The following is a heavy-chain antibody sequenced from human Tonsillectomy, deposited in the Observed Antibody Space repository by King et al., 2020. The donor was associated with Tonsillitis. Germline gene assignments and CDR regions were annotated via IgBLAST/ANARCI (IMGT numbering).Heavy chain of an antibody. CDR1: GFTFSGSA. D-gene: IGHD2-15*01. V-gene: IGHV3-73*01. CDR3: TRRGVAARRGMDV. Sequence: VQLVESGGGLVQPGGSLKLSCAASGFTFSGSAMHWVRQASGKGLEWVGRIRSKANSYATVYAASVKGRFTISRDDSKNTAYLQMNSLKTEDTAVYYCTRRGVAARRGMDVWGQGTTVTVSS. CDR2: IRSKANSYAT. J-gene: IGHJ6*02.